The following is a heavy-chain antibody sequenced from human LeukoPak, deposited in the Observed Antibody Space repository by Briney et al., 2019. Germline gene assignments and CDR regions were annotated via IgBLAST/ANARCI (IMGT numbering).Heavy chain of an antibody. J-gene: IGHJ4*02. CDR3: ARGRRSSDYFDY. Sequence: PSETLSLTCTVSGGSISSGGYYWSWIRQHPGKGLEWIGYIYYSGSTYYNPSLKSRVTISVDTSKNQFSLKLSSVTAADTAVYYCARGRRSSDYFDYWGQGTLVTVSS. CDR2: IYYSGST. V-gene: IGHV4-31*03. CDR1: GGSISSGGYY. D-gene: IGHD2-15*01.